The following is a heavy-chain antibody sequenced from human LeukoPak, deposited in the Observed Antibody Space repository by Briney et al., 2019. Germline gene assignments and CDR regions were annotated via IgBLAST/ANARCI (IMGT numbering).Heavy chain of an antibody. Sequence: SETLSLTCTVSGGSISSYYWSWIRQPAGKGLEWIGRIYTSGSTNYNPSLKSRVTMSVDTSKNQFSLKLSSVTAADTAVYYCARENDGVYVEDNWFDPWGQGTLVTVSS. CDR1: GGSISSYY. D-gene: IGHD5/OR15-5a*01. J-gene: IGHJ5*02. V-gene: IGHV4-4*07. CDR3: ARENDGVYVEDNWFDP. CDR2: IYTSGST.